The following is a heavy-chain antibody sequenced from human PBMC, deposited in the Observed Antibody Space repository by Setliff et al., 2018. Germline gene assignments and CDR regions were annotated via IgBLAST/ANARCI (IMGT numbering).Heavy chain of an antibody. V-gene: IGHV1-18*01. Sequence: ASVKVSCKASGYIFTSYGISWVRQAPGQGLEWMGWISSYNGKTNYAQKLQGRVTMTRDTSISTAYMELSRLTSDDTAIYYCAREKGYYNSGSYKYWFDPWGQGTLVTVSS. CDR3: AREKGYYNSGSYKYWFDP. CDR1: GYIFTSYG. J-gene: IGHJ5*02. D-gene: IGHD3-10*01. CDR2: ISSYNGKT.